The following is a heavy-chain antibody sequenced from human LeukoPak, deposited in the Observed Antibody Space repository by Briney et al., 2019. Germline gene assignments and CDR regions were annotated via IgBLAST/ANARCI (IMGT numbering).Heavy chain of an antibody. CDR1: GGSISSYY. J-gene: IGHJ4*02. V-gene: IGHV4-4*07. CDR2: IYTSGST. D-gene: IGHD1-26*01. CDR3: ARDCLFRSSQDY. Sequence: SETLSLTCTVSGGSISSYYGSWIRQPAGKGLEWIGRIYTSGSTNYNPSLKSRVTMSVDTSKNQFSLKLSSVTAADTAVYYCARDCLFRSSQDYWGQGTLVTVSS.